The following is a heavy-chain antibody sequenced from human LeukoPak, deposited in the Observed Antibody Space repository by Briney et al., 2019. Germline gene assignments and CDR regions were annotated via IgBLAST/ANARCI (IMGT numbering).Heavy chain of an antibody. J-gene: IGHJ6*02. CDR2: ISSSGSTI. Sequence: GGSLRLSCAASGFTFSDYYMSWIRQAPGKGLEWVSYISSSGSTIYYADSVKGRFTISRDNAKNSLYLQMNSLRAEDTAVYYCASIPLGDYDLVPYGMDAWGQGTTVTVSS. D-gene: IGHD4-17*01. CDR1: GFTFSDYY. CDR3: ASIPLGDYDLVPYGMDA. V-gene: IGHV3-11*01.